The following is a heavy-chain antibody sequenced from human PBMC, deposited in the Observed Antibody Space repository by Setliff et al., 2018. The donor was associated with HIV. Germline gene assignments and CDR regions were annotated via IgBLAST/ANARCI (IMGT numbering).Heavy chain of an antibody. Sequence: VKVSCKASGYTFTDFYTNWVLQAPGKGLEWMGRVDPEDGETKYAEKFQGRVTISADTSTDTAYMELSSLRSEDTAVYYCATLSFQTSGTTNYWGQGTLVTVSS. CDR2: VDPEDGET. CDR1: GYTFTDFY. CDR3: ATLSFQTSGTTNY. J-gene: IGHJ4*02. D-gene: IGHD1-7*01. V-gene: IGHV1-69-2*01.